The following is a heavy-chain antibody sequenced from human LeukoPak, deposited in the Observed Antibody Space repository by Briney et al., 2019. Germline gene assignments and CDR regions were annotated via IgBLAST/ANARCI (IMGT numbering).Heavy chain of an antibody. CDR1: GYTFASYD. V-gene: IGHV1-8*01. CDR3: ARGPY. J-gene: IGHJ4*02. CDR2: MNPRSANT. Sequence: ASVKVSCKASGYTFASYDLIWVRQAPGQGLEWMGWMNPRSANTGYAQKFQGRVTMTRNSSISTAYMELTSLRYEDTAVYYCARGPYWGQGTLVTVSS.